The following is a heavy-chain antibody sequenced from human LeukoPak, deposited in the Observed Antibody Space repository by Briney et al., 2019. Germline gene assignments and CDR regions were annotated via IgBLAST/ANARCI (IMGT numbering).Heavy chain of an antibody. V-gene: IGHV3-30*02. CDR1: GFTFSNYG. J-gene: IGHJ4*02. Sequence: GGSLRLSCAASGFTFSNYGMHWVRQAPGKGLEWVAFIRYDGNNKYYADSVKGRFTISRDNSKNTLYLQMNSLRAEDTAVYYCARDLAAAGNFDYWGQGTLVTVSS. CDR3: ARDLAAAGNFDY. CDR2: IRYDGNNK. D-gene: IGHD6-13*01.